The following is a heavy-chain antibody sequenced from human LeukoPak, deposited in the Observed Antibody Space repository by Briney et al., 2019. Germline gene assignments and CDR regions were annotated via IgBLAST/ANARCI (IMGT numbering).Heavy chain of an antibody. CDR3: ARPTSSSGAFDI. D-gene: IGHD6-6*01. CDR1: GGSISSSSYY. Sequence: SETLSLTCTVSGGSISSSSYYWCWIRQPPGKGLEWIASIYYSGSTYYNQSLSSRVTISVDTSKSQFSLKLSSVTAADTAVYYCARPTSSSGAFDIWGQGTMVTVSS. V-gene: IGHV4-39*01. J-gene: IGHJ3*02. CDR2: IYYSGST.